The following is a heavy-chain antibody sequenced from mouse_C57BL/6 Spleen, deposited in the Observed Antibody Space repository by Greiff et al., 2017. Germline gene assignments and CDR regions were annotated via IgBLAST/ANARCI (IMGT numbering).Heavy chain of an antibody. CDR1: GYAFSSYW. CDR3: ARLGGTRYFDY. CDR2: IYPGDGDT. J-gene: IGHJ2*01. V-gene: IGHV1-80*01. D-gene: IGHD4-1*01. Sequence: QVQLQQSGAELVKPGASVKISCKASGYAFSSYWTNWVKQRPGKGLEWIGQIYPGDGDTNYNGKFKGKATLTADKSSSTAYMQRSSLTSEDSAVYFCARLGGTRYFDYWGQGTTLTVSS.